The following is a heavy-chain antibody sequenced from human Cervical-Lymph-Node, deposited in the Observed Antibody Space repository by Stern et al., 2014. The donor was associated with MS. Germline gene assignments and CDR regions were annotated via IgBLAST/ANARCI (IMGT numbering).Heavy chain of an antibody. CDR1: GLTFSNYW. CDR2: INTDGSST. J-gene: IGHJ4*02. D-gene: IGHD5-18*01. Sequence: EVQLVESGGGLVQRGGSLRLSCEVSGLTFSNYWMHWVRPAPGKGLVWVSRINTDGSSTTYADAVKGRFTISRDNAKNTVYLQTSGLTAADTAVYYCATYTSGSQLWLKYWGQGTLVTVSS. V-gene: IGHV3-74*01. CDR3: ATYTSGSQLWLKY.